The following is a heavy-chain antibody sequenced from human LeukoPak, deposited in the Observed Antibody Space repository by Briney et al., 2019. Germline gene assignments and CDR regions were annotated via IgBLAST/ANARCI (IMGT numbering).Heavy chain of an antibody. D-gene: IGHD4-17*01. J-gene: IGHJ4*02. Sequence: SETLSLTCTVSGVSISSYHCSWIRQPAGKGLEWIGRVHASGTTNYNPSLQGRVTMSVDTSKNQFSLKLTSVTATDTAVYYCARVAYGDYDDYWGQGTLVTVSS. CDR2: VHASGTT. V-gene: IGHV4-4*07. CDR3: ARVAYGDYDDY. CDR1: GVSISSYH.